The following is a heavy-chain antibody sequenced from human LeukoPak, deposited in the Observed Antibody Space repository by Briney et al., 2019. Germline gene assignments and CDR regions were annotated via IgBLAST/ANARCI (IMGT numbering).Heavy chain of an antibody. Sequence: GGSLRLSCAASGFTFDDYAMHWVRQAPGKGLEWVSLISWDGGSTYYADSVKGRFTISRDNSKNTLYLQMNSLRAEDTAVYYCAREVNVLLWFGESSPHFDYWGQGTLVTVSS. V-gene: IGHV3-43D*03. CDR2: ISWDGGST. CDR1: GFTFDDYA. D-gene: IGHD3-10*01. CDR3: AREVNVLLWFGESSPHFDY. J-gene: IGHJ4*02.